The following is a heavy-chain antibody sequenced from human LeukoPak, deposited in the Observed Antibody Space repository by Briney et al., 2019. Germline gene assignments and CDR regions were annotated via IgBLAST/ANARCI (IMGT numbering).Heavy chain of an antibody. Sequence: GESLKISWKCSGYSFTSYWIGCVRQMPVKSLECIGIIYPRNPVTRNLPSFQAYVTTAADNASGSAYLQWSSLKASDTAMYYCARVIYYYGSGSYYNEELPFDYWGQGSLVTVSS. CDR1: GYSFTSYW. CDR2: IYPRNPVT. CDR3: ARVIYYYGSGSYYNEELPFDY. J-gene: IGHJ4*02. V-gene: IGHV5-51*01. D-gene: IGHD3-10*01.